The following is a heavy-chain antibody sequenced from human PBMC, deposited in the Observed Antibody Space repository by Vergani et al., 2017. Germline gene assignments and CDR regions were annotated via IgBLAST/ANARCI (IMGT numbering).Heavy chain of an antibody. CDR1: GFTFSNAW. Sequence: EVQLVESGGGLVQPGGSLRLSCAASGFTFSNAWMSWVRQAPGKGLEWVGRIKSQTDGGTTDYAAPVKGRFTISRDDSKNTLYLQMNSLKTEDTAVYYCTTDRPGVGASPNDAFNIWGQGTMVTVSS. V-gene: IGHV3-15*01. CDR3: TTDRPGVGASPNDAFNI. D-gene: IGHD1-26*01. J-gene: IGHJ3*02. CDR2: IKSQTDGGTT.